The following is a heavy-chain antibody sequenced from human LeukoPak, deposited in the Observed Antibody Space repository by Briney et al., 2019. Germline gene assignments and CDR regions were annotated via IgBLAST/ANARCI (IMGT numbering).Heavy chain of an antibody. D-gene: IGHD2-2*01. CDR1: GYTFTDYY. V-gene: IGHV1-2*02. CDR3: ARANFLYCSSTTCLFDY. Sequence: GASVKVSCKASGYTFTDYYMHWGRQAPGQGFEWRGWINPNDGDTNYAQKFQGRVTMTRDTSISTAHMEVSRLRSDDTAVYYCARANFLYCSSTTCLFDYWGQGTLVTVSS. J-gene: IGHJ4*02. CDR2: INPNDGDT.